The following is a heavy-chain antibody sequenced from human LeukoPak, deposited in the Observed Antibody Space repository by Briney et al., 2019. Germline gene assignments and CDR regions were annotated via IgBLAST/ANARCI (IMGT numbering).Heavy chain of an antibody. CDR2: IKSDGSST. V-gene: IGHV3-74*01. D-gene: IGHD3-16*01. J-gene: IGHJ4*02. Sequence: PGGSLRLSCAASGFTFSSYWMSWVRQAPGKGLVWVSRIKSDGSSTSYADSVKGRFTISRDNAKNSLYLQMNSLRAEDTAVYYCARPRGGGPLEYYFDYWGQGTLVTVSS. CDR3: ARPRGGGPLEYYFDY. CDR1: GFTFSSYW.